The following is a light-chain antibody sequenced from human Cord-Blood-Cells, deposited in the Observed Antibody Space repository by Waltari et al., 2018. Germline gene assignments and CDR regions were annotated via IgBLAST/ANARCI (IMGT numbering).Light chain of an antibody. CDR2: SNN. J-gene: IGLJ3*02. CDR1: SSRIGSNT. V-gene: IGLV1-44*01. Sequence: QPLLTQPPSASGTPGQRVTISSSGSSSRIGSNTVPCYQQLPGTAPKLLIYSNNQRPSGVPDRFSGSKSGTSASLAISGLQSEDEADYYCAAWDDSLNGWVFGGGTKLTVL. CDR3: AAWDDSLNGWV.